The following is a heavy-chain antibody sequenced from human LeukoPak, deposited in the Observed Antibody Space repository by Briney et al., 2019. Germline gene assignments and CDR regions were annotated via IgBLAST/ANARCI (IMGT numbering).Heavy chain of an antibody. Sequence: GGSLRLSCAASEFIFSSYAMSWVRQAPGKGLEWVSAISGSGGSTYYADSVKGRFTISRDNSKNTVYLQLNSLRAEDTAVYYWAKGYCSGGSCYSGLFDYWGQGTLVTVSS. CDR2: ISGSGGST. CDR1: EFIFSSYA. D-gene: IGHD2-15*01. J-gene: IGHJ4*02. CDR3: AKGYCSGGSCYSGLFDY. V-gene: IGHV3-23*01.